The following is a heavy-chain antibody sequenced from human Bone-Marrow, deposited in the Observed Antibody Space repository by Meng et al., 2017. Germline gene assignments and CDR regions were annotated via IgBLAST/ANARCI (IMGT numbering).Heavy chain of an antibody. CDR3: TWDDKAVSDY. Sequence: EVDLVEAGGDLVKPGGSLSLSCAASGFYFSNAWMSWVRQAPGKGLEWVGRIKSNTDGGTAEYAAPVTGRFTISRDDSKSTLYLQLSGLTTDDTGVYYCTWDDKAVSDYWGQGTLVTVSS. J-gene: IGHJ4*02. CDR1: GFYFSNAW. CDR2: IKSNTDGGTA. D-gene: IGHD3-9*01. V-gene: IGHV3-15*01.